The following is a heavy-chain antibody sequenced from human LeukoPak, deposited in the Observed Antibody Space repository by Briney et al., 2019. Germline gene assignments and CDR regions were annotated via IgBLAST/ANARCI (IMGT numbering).Heavy chain of an antibody. CDR1: GYTFTSYD. Sequence: GASVKVSCKASGYTFTSYDINWVRQATGQGLEWMGWMNPNSGNTGYAQKFQGRVTITRNTSISTAYMELSSLRSEDTAAYYCARGLGRWSRIGYYYYYMDVWGKGTTVTVSS. CDR3: ARGLGRWSRIGYYYYYMDV. CDR2: MNPNSGNT. D-gene: IGHD3-16*01. V-gene: IGHV1-8*03. J-gene: IGHJ6*03.